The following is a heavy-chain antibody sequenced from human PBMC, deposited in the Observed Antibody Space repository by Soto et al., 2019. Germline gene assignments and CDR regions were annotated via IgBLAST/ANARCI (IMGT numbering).Heavy chain of an antibody. V-gene: IGHV1-46*03. CDR3: ARVLSSDRGYFDY. CDR2: INPSGGST. CDR1: GYTFTSYY. J-gene: IGHJ4*02. D-gene: IGHD6-19*01. Sequence: ASVKVSCKASGYTFTSYYMHWVRQAPGQGLEWMGIINPSGGSTSYAQKFQGRVTITRNTSTGTVYMELSSLRSEDTAVYYCARVLSSDRGYFDYWGQGTLVTVSS.